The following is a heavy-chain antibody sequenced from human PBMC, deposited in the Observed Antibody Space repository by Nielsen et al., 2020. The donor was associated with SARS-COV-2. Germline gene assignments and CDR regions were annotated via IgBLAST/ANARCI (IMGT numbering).Heavy chain of an antibody. Sequence: WIRQPPGKGLEWVAVISYDGSNKYYADSVKGRFTISRDNSKNTLYLQMNSLRAEDTAVYYCARDRDSSSWYGRKYYYYGMDVWDQGTTVTVSS. D-gene: IGHD6-13*01. V-gene: IGHV3-30-3*01. J-gene: IGHJ6*02. CDR2: ISYDGSNK. CDR3: ARDRDSSSWYGRKYYYYGMDV.